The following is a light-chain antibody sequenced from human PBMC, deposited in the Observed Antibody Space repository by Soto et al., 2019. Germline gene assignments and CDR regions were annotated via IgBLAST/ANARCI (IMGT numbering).Light chain of an antibody. CDR1: SSDVGGYNY. CDR2: DVS. J-gene: IGLJ1*01. CDR3: SSFRSSTAPRV. V-gene: IGLV2-14*03. Sequence: QSVLTQPASVSGSPGQSITISCTGTSSDVGGYNYVSWYQHHPGKAPKLMIYDVSYRPSGVSNRFSGSKSGNTASLTISGLQAEDEADYYCSSFRSSTAPRVFGTGTKLTVL.